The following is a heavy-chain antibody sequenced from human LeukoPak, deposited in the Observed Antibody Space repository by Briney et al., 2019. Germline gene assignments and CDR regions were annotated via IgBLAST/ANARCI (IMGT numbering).Heavy chain of an antibody. J-gene: IGHJ5*02. CDR3: ARGQGDGYNFRWFDP. D-gene: IGHD5-24*01. V-gene: IGHV4-39*07. CDR2: IYYSGST. Sequence: PSETLSLTCSVSGGSLSSSSYYWGWIRQPPGKGLEWIGNIYYSGSTNYNPSLKSRVTISVDTSKNQFSLKLSSVTAADTAVYYCARGQGDGYNFRWFDPWGQGTLVTVSS. CDR1: GGSLSSSSYY.